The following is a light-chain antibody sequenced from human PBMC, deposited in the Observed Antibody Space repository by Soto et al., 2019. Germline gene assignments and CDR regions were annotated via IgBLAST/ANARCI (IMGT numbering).Light chain of an antibody. CDR2: DVS. Sequence: QSALTQPRSVSGSPGQAVTISCTGTSSDVGGYNYVSWYQQHPGKAPKLMIYDVSKRPSGVPDRFSGSKSGNTASLTISGLQAEDEADDYFCSYAGSSAVFGGGTKLTVL. V-gene: IGLV2-11*01. J-gene: IGLJ3*02. CDR1: SSDVGGYNY. CDR3: CSYAGSSAV.